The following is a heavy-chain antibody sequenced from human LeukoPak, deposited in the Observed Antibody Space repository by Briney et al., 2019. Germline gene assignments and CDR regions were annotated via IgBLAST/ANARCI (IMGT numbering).Heavy chain of an antibody. CDR1: GFTFSSYA. V-gene: IGHV3-30*04. CDR2: ISYDGSNK. CDR3: ARRAGDYSHPYDY. D-gene: IGHD3-22*01. Sequence: GRSLRLSCAASGFTFSSYAMHWVRQAPGKGLEWVAVISYDGSNKYYADSVKGRFTISRDNSKNTLYLQMNSLRAEDTAVYYCARRAGDYSHPYDYWGQGTLVTVSS. J-gene: IGHJ4*02.